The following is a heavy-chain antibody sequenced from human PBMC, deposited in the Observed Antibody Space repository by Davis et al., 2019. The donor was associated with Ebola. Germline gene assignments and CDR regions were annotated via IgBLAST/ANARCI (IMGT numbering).Heavy chain of an antibody. CDR2: ISSSSSTI. J-gene: IGHJ6*02. V-gene: IGHV3-48*02. Sequence: PGGSLRLSCAASGFTFSSYEMNWVRQAPGKGLEWVSYISSSSSTIYYADSVKGRFTISRDNAKNSLYLKMNSLRDEDTAVYYCARDDPPQIDYYYYYGMDVWGQGTTVTVSS. CDR3: ARDDPPQIDYYYYYGMDV. CDR1: GFTFSSYE.